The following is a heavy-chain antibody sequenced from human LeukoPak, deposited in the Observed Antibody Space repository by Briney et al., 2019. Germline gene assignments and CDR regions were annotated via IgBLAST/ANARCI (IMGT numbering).Heavy chain of an antibody. V-gene: IGHV3-9*01. J-gene: IGHJ3*02. CDR1: GFTFDDYA. CDR3: AKDRGAFDI. CDR2: ISWNSGSI. Sequence: GGSLRLSCAASGFTFDDYAMHWVRQVPGKGLGWVSGISWNSGSIGYADSVKGRFTISRDNAKNSLYLQMNSLRAEDTALYYCAKDRGAFDIWGQGTMVTVSS.